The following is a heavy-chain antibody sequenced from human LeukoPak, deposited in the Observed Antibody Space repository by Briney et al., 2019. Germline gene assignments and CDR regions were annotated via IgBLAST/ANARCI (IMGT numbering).Heavy chain of an antibody. CDR2: INHSGST. Sequence: PSETLSLACAVYGGSFSGYYWSWIRQPPGKGLEWIGEINHSGSTNYNPSLKSRVTISVDTSKNQFSPKLSSVTAADTAVYYCASRIAVAGTIDPWGQGTLVTVSS. V-gene: IGHV4-34*01. CDR1: GGSFSGYY. D-gene: IGHD6-19*01. J-gene: IGHJ5*02. CDR3: ASRIAVAGTIDP.